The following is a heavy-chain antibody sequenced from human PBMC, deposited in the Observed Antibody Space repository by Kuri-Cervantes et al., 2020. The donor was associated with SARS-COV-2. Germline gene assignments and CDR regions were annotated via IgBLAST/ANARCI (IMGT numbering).Heavy chain of an antibody. CDR1: GFTFSSYW. D-gene: IGHD3-10*01. Sequence: GESLKISCAASGFTFSSYWMSWVRQAPGKGLEWVSYISSSGSTIYYADSVKGRFTISRDNAKNSLYLQMNSLRAEDTAVYYCARDRDGSASLGIWGQGTMVTVSS. CDR2: ISSSGSTI. J-gene: IGHJ3*02. V-gene: IGHV3-48*04. CDR3: ARDRDGSASLGI.